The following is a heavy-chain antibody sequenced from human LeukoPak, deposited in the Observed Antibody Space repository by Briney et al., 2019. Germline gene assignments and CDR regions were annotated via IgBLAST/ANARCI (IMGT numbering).Heavy chain of an antibody. V-gene: IGHV1-69*05. J-gene: IGHJ4*02. Sequence: GASVKVSCKASGYTFTSYAISWVRQAPGQGLEWMGRIIPIFGTANYAQKFQGRVTITTDESTSTAYMELSSLRSEDTAVCYCAFRTLGRIVGALDYFDYWGQGTLVTVSS. CDR2: IIPIFGTA. D-gene: IGHD1-26*01. CDR3: AFRTLGRIVGALDYFDY. CDR1: GYTFTSYA.